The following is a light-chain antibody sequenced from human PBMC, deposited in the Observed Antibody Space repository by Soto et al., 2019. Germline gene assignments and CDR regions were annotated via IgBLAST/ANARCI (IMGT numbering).Light chain of an antibody. CDR2: DVS. CDR1: RNDIGGYNY. Sequence: QSVLTQPASVSGSPGQSITISCTGNRNDIGGYNYVSWYQQHPGKAPQLMISDVSNRPSGVSNRFSGSKSGNTASLTISGLQAEDEADYYCSSYTGTSTQVFGAGTKVTVL. J-gene: IGLJ1*01. V-gene: IGLV2-14*03. CDR3: SSYTGTSTQV.